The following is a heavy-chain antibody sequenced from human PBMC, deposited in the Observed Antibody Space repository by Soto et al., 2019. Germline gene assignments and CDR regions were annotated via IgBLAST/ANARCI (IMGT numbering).Heavy chain of an antibody. V-gene: IGHV3-66*01. CDR1: GFTVSSSH. CDR2: IYSAGNT. CDR3: ARDFVVGGPTINYYYGMDV. J-gene: IGHJ6*02. Sequence: GSLRLSCTTSGFTVSSSHMTWVRQAPGKGLEWISIIYSAGNTYYADSVKGRFTISRDNSKNTLYLQMNSLGAEDTAVYYCARDFVVGGPTINYYYGMDVWGQGTTVTVSS. D-gene: IGHD1-26*01.